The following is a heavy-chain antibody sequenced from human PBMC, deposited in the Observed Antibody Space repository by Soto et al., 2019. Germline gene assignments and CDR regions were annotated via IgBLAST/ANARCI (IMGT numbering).Heavy chain of an antibody. Sequence: ASVKVSCKASGYSFTNSAIHWLRQAPGQRLEWMGWINAGSGSAKYSQKFQGRVTITRDTSASTAYMELSSLRSEDTAVYYCAALEVGYLFMDVWGQGTTVTVSS. J-gene: IGHJ6*02. V-gene: IGHV1-3*01. CDR3: AALEVGYLFMDV. D-gene: IGHD6-25*01. CDR1: GYSFTNSA. CDR2: INAGSGSA.